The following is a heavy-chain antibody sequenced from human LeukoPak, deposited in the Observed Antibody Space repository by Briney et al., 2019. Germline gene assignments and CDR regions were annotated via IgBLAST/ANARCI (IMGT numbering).Heavy chain of an antibody. J-gene: IGHJ4*02. CDR2: IYYSGST. V-gene: IGHV4-38-2*01. D-gene: IGHD2-2*01. Sequence: GSPRLSCAASGFTFSSYGMSWVRQPPGKGLEWIGSIYYSGSTYYNPSLKSRVTISVDTSKNQFSLKLSSVTAADTAVYYCAGYCSSTSCLDLDYWGQGTLVTVSS. CDR3: AGYCSSTSCLDLDY. CDR1: GFTFSSYG.